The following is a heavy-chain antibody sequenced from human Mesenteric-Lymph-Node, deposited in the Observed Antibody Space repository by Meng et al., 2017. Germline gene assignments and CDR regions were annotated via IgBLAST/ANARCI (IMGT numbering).Heavy chain of an antibody. J-gene: IGHJ4*02. D-gene: IGHD3-22*01. Sequence: ASVKVSCKVSGYTHTELSMHWVRQAPGKGLEWMGGFDPEDGETIYAQKFQGRVTMTEDTSTDTAYMELSSLRSEDTAVYYCATKSYYYDSSGQKPFDYWGQGTLVTVSS. CDR3: ATKSYYYDSSGQKPFDY. CDR1: GYTHTELS. CDR2: FDPEDGET. V-gene: IGHV1-24*01.